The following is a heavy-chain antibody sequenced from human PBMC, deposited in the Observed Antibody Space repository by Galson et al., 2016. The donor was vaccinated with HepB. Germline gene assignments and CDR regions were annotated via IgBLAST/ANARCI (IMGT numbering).Heavy chain of an antibody. Sequence: SLRLSCAVSGISLNNYWMHWVRQVPGKGLVWVARIDHEGRGTSYADSVRGRFTLSRDSAKSTVYLQMDSLRAEDTAVYFCARIGLGELSIDSWGQGTQVTVSS. CDR2: IDHEGRGT. CDR3: ARIGLGELSIDS. D-gene: IGHD3-10*01. CDR1: GISLNNYW. V-gene: IGHV3-74*01. J-gene: IGHJ4*02.